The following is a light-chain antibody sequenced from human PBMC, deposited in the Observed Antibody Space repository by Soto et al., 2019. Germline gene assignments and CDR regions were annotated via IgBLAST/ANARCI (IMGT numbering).Light chain of an antibody. Sequence: EIVMTQSPATLSVSPGERATLSCRASQSVSSNLAWYQKNPGQAPRILIYGASTRATGIPARFSGIGSGTAFTLTISSLQSEDFALYSCQQYNNWPSYTFGRGTKLVIK. CDR1: QSVSSN. J-gene: IGKJ2*01. V-gene: IGKV3-15*01. CDR3: QQYNNWPSYT. CDR2: GAS.